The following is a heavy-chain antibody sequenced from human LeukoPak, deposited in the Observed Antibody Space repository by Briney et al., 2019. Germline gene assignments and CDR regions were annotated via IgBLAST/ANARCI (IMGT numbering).Heavy chain of an antibody. CDR2: ISDSGTT. Sequence: SETLSLTCTVSGDSIRSYYWSWIRQPPGKGLEWIGYISDSGTTSYNPSLKSRVTISVDTSKNQFSLKLNSVTAADTAVYYCARDRSPGWVTTFEYWGQGILVSVSS. V-gene: IGHV4-59*01. J-gene: IGHJ4*02. CDR1: GDSIRSYY. D-gene: IGHD3-3*01. CDR3: ARDRSPGWVTTFEY.